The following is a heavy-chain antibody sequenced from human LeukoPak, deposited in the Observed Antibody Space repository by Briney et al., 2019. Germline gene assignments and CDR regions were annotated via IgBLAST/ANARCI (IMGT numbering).Heavy chain of an antibody. V-gene: IGHV3-23*01. J-gene: IGHJ5*02. CDR3: AKAIRGGVATTPNWFDP. D-gene: IGHD5-12*01. CDR1: GFTFGSYA. CDR2: ISGSGGST. Sequence: GGSLRLSCAASGFTFGSYAMSWVRQAPGKGLEWVSAISGSGGSTYYADSVKGRFTISRDNSKNTLYLQMNSLRAEDTAVYYCAKAIRGGVATTPNWFDPWGQGTLVTVSS.